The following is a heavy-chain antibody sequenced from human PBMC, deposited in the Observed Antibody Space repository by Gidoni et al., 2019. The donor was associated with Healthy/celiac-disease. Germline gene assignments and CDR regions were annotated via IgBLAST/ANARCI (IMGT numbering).Heavy chain of an antibody. J-gene: IGHJ4*02. CDR3: ARRSGYSDGYLDY. Sequence: QLQLQESGPGLVKPSEALSLPCTVSGGSIRRSSYYWGWIRQPTGKGREWIGSISYSGSNYYNPCVKRRGTISVDTSKNQFSRKLSSVTAADTAVYDCARRSGYSDGYLDYWGQGTLVTVSS. D-gene: IGHD5-18*01. CDR2: ISYSGSN. CDR1: GGSIRRSSYY. V-gene: IGHV4-39*01.